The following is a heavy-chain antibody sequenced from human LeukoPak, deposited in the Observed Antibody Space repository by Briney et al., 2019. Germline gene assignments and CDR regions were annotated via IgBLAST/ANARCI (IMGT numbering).Heavy chain of an antibody. D-gene: IGHD3-3*01. CDR2: ISAYNGNT. CDR3: ARDKGITIFGVVTEPGFDY. Sequence: ASVKVSCKASGYTFTSYGISWVRQAPGQGLEWMGWISAYNGNTNYAQKFQGRVTITADESTSTAYMELSSLRSEDTAVYYCARDKGITIFGVVTEPGFDYWGQGTLVTVSS. J-gene: IGHJ4*02. CDR1: GYTFTSYG. V-gene: IGHV1-18*01.